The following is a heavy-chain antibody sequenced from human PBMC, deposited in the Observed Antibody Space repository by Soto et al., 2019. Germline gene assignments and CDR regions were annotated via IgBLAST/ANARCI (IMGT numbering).Heavy chain of an antibody. CDR3: ALRRRTRYQYGMDV. Sequence: SVKVSCKASGGTFSSYAISWVRQTPEQGLEWMGGIIPIFDTPNYAQKFQRRVTITADESTSTAYMELTSLRSDDTAVYYCALRRRTRYQYGMDVWGQGTPVTVSS. CDR1: GGTFSSYA. V-gene: IGHV1-69*13. D-gene: IGHD3-16*01. CDR2: IIPIFDTP. J-gene: IGHJ6*02.